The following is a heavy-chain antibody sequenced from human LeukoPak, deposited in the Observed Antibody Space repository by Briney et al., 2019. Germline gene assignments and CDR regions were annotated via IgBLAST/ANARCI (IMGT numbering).Heavy chain of an antibody. D-gene: IGHD6-13*01. Sequence: SETLSLTCTVSGGSISTYYWSWIRQPPGKGLEWIGYIYNSGSTNYNPSLKSRVTISVDTSKNQFSLKLSSVTAADTAVYYCARENSNSWYLDYWGQGTLVTVSS. CDR3: ARENSNSWYLDY. J-gene: IGHJ4*02. CDR2: IYNSGST. CDR1: GGSISTYY. V-gene: IGHV4-59*01.